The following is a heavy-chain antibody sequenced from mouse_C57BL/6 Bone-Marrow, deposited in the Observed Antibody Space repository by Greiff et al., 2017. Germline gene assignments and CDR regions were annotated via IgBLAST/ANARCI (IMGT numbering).Heavy chain of an antibody. Sequence: QVQLKESGPGLVQPSQRLSITCTVSGFSLTSYGVHWVRQSPGKGLEWLGVIWSGGSTDYNAAFISRLSISKDNSKSQVFFKMNSLQADDTAIYYCASVITTVVAGNYYAMDYWGQGTSVTVSS. J-gene: IGHJ4*01. CDR3: ASVITTVVAGNYYAMDY. CDR2: IWSGGST. D-gene: IGHD1-1*01. V-gene: IGHV2-2*01. CDR1: GFSLTSYG.